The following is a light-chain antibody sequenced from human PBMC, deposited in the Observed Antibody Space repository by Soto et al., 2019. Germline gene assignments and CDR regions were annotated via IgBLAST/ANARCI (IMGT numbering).Light chain of an antibody. CDR3: MQFAHFPRT. CDR1: QSLVYSDGNTY. J-gene: IGKJ1*01. Sequence: DVVLTQTPLSSPVTLGQPASISCRSSQSLVYSDGNTYLSWLQQRPGQPPRLLIYQISNRFSGVPDRFSGSGAGTDFTLKISRVEAEDVGAYYCMQFAHFPRTFGQGTKVEIK. V-gene: IGKV2-24*01. CDR2: QIS.